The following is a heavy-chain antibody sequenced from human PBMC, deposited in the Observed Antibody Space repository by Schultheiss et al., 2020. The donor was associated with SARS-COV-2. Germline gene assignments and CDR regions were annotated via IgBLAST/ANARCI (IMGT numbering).Heavy chain of an antibody. Sequence: SETLSLTCTVSDGSISSSYWSWIRQPPGKGLEWIGYIYYSGSTNYNPSLKSRVTISVDTSKNQFSLKLRSVTAADTAVYYCARGEGVEYSSSSYWFDPWGQGTLVTVSS. D-gene: IGHD6-6*01. CDR1: DGSISSSY. CDR2: IYYSGST. CDR3: ARGEGVEYSSSSYWFDP. V-gene: IGHV4-59*08. J-gene: IGHJ5*02.